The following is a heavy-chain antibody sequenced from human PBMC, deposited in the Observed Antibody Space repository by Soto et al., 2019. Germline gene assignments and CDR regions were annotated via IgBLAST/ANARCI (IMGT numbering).Heavy chain of an antibody. CDR1: GGSISSYY. D-gene: IGHD6-19*01. J-gene: IGHJ4*02. V-gene: IGHV4-59*08. CDR3: ARHVQWLVTFDY. Sequence: PSEPLSLTCTVSGGSISSYYWSWIRQPPGKGLEWIGYIYYSGSTNYNPSLKSRVTISVDTSKNQFSLKLSSVTAAATAVYYCARHVQWLVTFDYWGQGTLVTVSS. CDR2: IYYSGST.